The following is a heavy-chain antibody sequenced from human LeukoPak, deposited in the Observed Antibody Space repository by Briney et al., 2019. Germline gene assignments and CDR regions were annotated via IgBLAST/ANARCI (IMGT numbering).Heavy chain of an antibody. V-gene: IGHV3-23*01. J-gene: IGHJ4*02. D-gene: IGHD2-8*01. Sequence: GGSLRLSCAASGFTFSSYGMTWLRQTPAKGLEWVPAISGSGETTYYSDSVKGRFTISRDNSKNTLFLQMNSLRVEDAAMYYCAKTNGYFDQWGQGTLVAVSS. CDR3: AKTNGYFDQ. CDR2: ISGSGETT. CDR1: GFTFSSYG.